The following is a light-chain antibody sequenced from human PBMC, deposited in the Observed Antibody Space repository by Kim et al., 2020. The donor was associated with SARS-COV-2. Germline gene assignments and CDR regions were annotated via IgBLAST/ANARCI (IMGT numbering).Light chain of an antibody. CDR3: HHRSDWPLT. CDR1: KSVTTY. Sequence: EIVLTQSPATLSLSPGERATLSCRASKSVTTYLAWYQQKPGQAPRLLIYDASNSATGIPARFSGSGSGTDFTLTISSLEPEDFAVYYCHHRSDWPLTFGGGTKVDIK. J-gene: IGKJ4*01. CDR2: DAS. V-gene: IGKV3-11*01.